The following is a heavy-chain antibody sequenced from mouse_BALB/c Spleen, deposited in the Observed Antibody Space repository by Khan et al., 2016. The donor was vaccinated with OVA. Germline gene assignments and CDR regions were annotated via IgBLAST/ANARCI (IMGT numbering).Heavy chain of an antibody. CDR1: GYSITSGYN. CDR2: IHYSGRT. CDR3: REGFPTY. V-gene: IGHV3-1*02. Sequence: EVQLQESGPDLVKPSQSLSLTCTVTGYSITSGYNWYWIRQFPGNKLEWMGYIHYSGRTNYKPSLKSRISITRDTSKNQFFLQLNSVTSEDTATYCCREGFPTYWGQGTLVTVSA. J-gene: IGHJ3*01.